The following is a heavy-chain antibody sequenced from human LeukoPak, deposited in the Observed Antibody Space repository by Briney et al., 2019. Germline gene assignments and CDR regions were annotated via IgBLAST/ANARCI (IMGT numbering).Heavy chain of an antibody. CDR3: ARSGYSYGWFFGFFDY. D-gene: IGHD5-18*01. Sequence: QPGGSLRLSCAASGFTFSSYWMHWVRQAPGKGLVWVSRINSDGSSTSYADSVKGRFTISRDNAKNTLYLQMNSLRAEDTAVYYCARSGYSYGWFFGFFDYWGQGTLVTVSS. CDR1: GFTFSSYW. CDR2: INSDGSST. V-gene: IGHV3-74*01. J-gene: IGHJ4*02.